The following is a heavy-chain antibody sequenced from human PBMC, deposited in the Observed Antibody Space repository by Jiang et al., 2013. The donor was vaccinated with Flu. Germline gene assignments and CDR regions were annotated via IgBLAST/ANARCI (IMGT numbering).Heavy chain of an antibody. CDR3: ARVMAADFDY. Sequence: GPGLVKPSGTLSLTCAVSGGSMSSDKWWSWVRQPPRKGLEWIGEISHSGNTNYNPSLKRRVTISVDKSKSQFSLRLSSVTAADTAMYYCARVMAADFDYWGQGTLVTVSS. CDR1: GGSMSSDKW. V-gene: IGHV4-4*02. J-gene: IGHJ4*02. CDR2: ISHSGNT. D-gene: IGHD6-25*01.